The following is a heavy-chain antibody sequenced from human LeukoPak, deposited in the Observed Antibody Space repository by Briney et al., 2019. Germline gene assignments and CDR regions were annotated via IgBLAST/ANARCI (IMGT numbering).Heavy chain of an antibody. Sequence: GRSLRLSCAASGFTFSSYGMHWVRQAPGKGLEWVAVIWYDGSNKYYADSVKGRFTISRDNSKNTLYLQMNSLRAEDTAVYYCARDLLSFVEQWLVPFAFDIWGQGTMVTVSS. CDR2: IWYDGSNK. CDR1: GFTFSSYG. D-gene: IGHD6-19*01. V-gene: IGHV3-33*01. J-gene: IGHJ3*02. CDR3: ARDLLSFVEQWLVPFAFDI.